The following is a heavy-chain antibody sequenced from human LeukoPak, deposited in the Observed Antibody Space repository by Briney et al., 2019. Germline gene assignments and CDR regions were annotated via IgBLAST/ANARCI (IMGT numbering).Heavy chain of an antibody. D-gene: IGHD3-22*01. CDR1: GFTFSSYA. CDR2: ISGSGGST. CDR3: AKARIRSDYYDSSGYVLGY. J-gene: IGHJ4*02. Sequence: GGSLRLSCAASGFTFSSYAMRWVRQAPGKGLEWVSTISGSGGSTYYADSVKGRFTISRDNSKNTLYLQMNSLRAEDTAVYYCAKARIRSDYYDSSGYVLGYWGQGTLVTVSS. V-gene: IGHV3-23*01.